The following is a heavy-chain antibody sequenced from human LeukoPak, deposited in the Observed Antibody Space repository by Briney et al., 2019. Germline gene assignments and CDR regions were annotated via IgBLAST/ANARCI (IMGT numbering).Heavy chain of an antibody. V-gene: IGHV1-58*02. CDR3: AAFGGAVTDPIFCYYYYMDV. CDR1: GYTFTSYG. CDR2: IVVGSGNT. D-gene: IGHD2-21*01. J-gene: IGHJ6*03. Sequence: GASVKVSCKASGYTFTSYGISWVRQARGQRLEWIGWIVVGSGNTNYAQKFQERVTITRDMSTSTAYMELSSLRSEDTAVYYCAAFGGAVTDPIFCYYYYMDVWGKGTTVTVSS.